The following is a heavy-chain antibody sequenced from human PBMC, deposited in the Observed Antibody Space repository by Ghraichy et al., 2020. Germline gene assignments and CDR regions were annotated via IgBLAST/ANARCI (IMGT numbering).Heavy chain of an antibody. CDR3: ARDRTEPNFDY. J-gene: IGHJ4*02. D-gene: IGHD1-14*01. V-gene: IGHV3-48*02. Sequence: GGSLRLSCAAFGLPFSTYAMNWVRQAPGKGLEWVSYISGASDATRYADSVKGRFTISRDNAKNSLYLQMNSLREEDTGVYYCARDRTEPNFDYWGQGTLVAVSS. CDR2: ISGASDAT. CDR1: GLPFSTYA.